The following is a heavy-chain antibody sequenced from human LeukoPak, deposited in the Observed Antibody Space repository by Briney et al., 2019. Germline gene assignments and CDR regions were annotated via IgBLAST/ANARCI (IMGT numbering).Heavy chain of an antibody. V-gene: IGHV3-23*01. CDR3: AKDSGDFRYCSGGSCHGPGYFDY. D-gene: IGHD2-15*01. CDR1: GFTFSSYA. CDR2: ISGSGGST. Sequence: GGSLRLSCAASGFTFSSYAMSWVRQAPGKGLEWVSAISGSGGSTYYADFVKGRFTISRDNSKNTLYLQMNSLRAEDTAVYYCAKDSGDFRYCSGGSCHGPGYFDYWGQGTLVTVSS. J-gene: IGHJ4*02.